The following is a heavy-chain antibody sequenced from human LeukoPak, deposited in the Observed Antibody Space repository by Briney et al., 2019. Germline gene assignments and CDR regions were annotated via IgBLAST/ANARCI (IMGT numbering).Heavy chain of an antibody. CDR2: IKPDGSAQ. D-gene: IGHD5-12*01. V-gene: IGHV3-7*03. CDR3: ARARVIGDIVATDYYYYYGMDV. CDR1: GFTFSSNW. Sequence: GGSLRLSCATSGFTFSSNWMSWVRHVPGRGLDWVANIKPDGSAQYYAASVKGRFTISRDNSKNTLYLQMNSLRAEDTAVYYCARARVIGDIVATDYYYYYGMDVWGQGTTVTVSS. J-gene: IGHJ6*02.